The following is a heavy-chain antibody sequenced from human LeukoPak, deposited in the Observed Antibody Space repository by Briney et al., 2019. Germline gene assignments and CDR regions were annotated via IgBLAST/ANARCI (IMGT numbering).Heavy chain of an antibody. CDR1: GFTFSNSW. V-gene: IGHV3-74*03. CDR3: ARGFGKVAANVFGGYTMDV. Sequence: GGSLRLSCTASGFTFSNSWMHWVRQAPGKGLVWVSRMNSDGRSTKYADSVKGRFTISRDNSKNTLYLQMNSLRPEDTAVYYCARGFGKVAANVFGGYTMDVWGQGTTVTVSS. D-gene: IGHD6-6*01. J-gene: IGHJ6*02. CDR2: MNSDGRST.